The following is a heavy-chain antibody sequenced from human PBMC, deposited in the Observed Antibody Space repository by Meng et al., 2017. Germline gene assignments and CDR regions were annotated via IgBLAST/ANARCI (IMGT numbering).Heavy chain of an antibody. V-gene: IGHV1-18*01. CDR3: ARDFPSGSYLVDSFAL. J-gene: IGHJ3*01. CDR1: GYTFTSYG. CDR2: ISAYNGNT. D-gene: IGHD1-26*01. Sequence: ASVKVSGKASGYTFTSYGISWVRQAPGQGLEWMGWISAYNGNTNYAQKLQGRVTMTTDTSTSTAYMELRSLRSDDTAVYYCARDFPSGSYLVDSFALLSQGTMVTISS.